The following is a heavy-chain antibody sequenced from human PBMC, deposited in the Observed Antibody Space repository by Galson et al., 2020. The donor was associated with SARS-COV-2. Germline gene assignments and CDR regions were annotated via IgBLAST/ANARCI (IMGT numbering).Heavy chain of an antibody. CDR2: ISGSGGST. CDR3: AKNYYDSSGYYFSVGIDY. V-gene: IGHV3-23*01. J-gene: IGHJ4*02. D-gene: IGHD3-22*01. CDR1: GFTFSSYA. Sequence: GSLRLSCAASGFTFSSYAMSWVRQAPGKGLEWVSAISGSGGSTYYADSVKGRFTISRDNSKNTLYLQMNSLRAEDTAVYYCAKNYYDSSGYYFSVGIDYWGQGTLVTVSS.